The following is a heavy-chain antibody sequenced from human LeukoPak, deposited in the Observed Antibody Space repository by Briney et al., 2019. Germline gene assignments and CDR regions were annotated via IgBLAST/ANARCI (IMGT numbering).Heavy chain of an antibody. V-gene: IGHV4-59*01. D-gene: IGHD2-15*01. CDR2: IYYSGST. CDR1: GGSISSYY. CDR3: AREWWAFDI. J-gene: IGHJ3*02. Sequence: SETLSLTCTVSGGSISSYYWSWIRQSPGKGLEWIGYIYYSGSTNYNPSLKSRVTISVDTSKNQFSLKLSSVTAADTAVYYCAREWWAFDIWGQGTMVTVSS.